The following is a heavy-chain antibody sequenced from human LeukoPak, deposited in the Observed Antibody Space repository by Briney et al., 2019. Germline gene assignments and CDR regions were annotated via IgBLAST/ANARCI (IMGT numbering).Heavy chain of an antibody. CDR3: ASRWEPNAEDAFDI. V-gene: IGHV1-18*01. D-gene: IGHD1-26*01. CDR2: ISAYNGNT. J-gene: IGHJ3*02. CDR1: GYTFTSYG. Sequence: GASVKVSCKASGYTFTSYGISWVRQAPGQGLEWMGWISAYNGNTNYAQKLQGRVTMTTDTSTSTAYMELRSLRSGDTAVYYCASRWEPNAEDAFDIWGQGTMVTVSS.